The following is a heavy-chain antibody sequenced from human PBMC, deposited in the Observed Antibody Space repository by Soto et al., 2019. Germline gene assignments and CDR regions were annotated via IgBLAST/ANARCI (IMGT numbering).Heavy chain of an antibody. CDR2: INHSGST. Sequence: SETLSLTCAVYGGSFSGYYWSWIRQPPGKGLEWIGEINHSGSTNYNPSLKSRVTISVDTSKNQFSLKLSSVTAADTAVYYCASGRYSSGWYGDYYYGMDVWGQGTTVTVSS. J-gene: IGHJ6*02. D-gene: IGHD6-19*01. CDR3: ASGRYSSGWYGDYYYGMDV. CDR1: GGSFSGYY. V-gene: IGHV4-34*01.